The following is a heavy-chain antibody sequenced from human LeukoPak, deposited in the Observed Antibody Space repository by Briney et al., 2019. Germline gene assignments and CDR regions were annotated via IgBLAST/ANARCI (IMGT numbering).Heavy chain of an antibody. J-gene: IGHJ3*02. V-gene: IGHV3-7*01. CDR3: ARDSGYCSSTSCYAGAFDI. CDR2: IKEDGTVK. D-gene: IGHD2-2*01. CDR1: GFTFSSHW. Sequence: PGGSLRLSCVASGFTFSSHWMTWIRQAPGKGLEWVAHIKEDGTVKYYMDSVKGRFTVSRDNAKNSLYLQMNSLRAEDTAVYYCARDSGYCSSTSCYAGAFDIWGQGTMVTVSS.